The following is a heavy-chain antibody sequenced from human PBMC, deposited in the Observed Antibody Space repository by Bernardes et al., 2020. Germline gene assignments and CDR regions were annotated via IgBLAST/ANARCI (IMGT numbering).Heavy chain of an antibody. D-gene: IGHD1-1*01. CDR2: VSAGGESI. V-gene: IGHV3-23*01. CDR1: GFTFSSYA. J-gene: IGHJ4*02. Sequence: GGSLRLSCAASGFTFSSYAMSWVRQAPGKGLEWVSVVSAGGESIYYEDSVKGRFTISRDNSKNTLYLQMNSLRADDTAIYYCAKLPFTTGLYYFDYWGQGTLVTVSS. CDR3: AKLPFTTGLYYFDY.